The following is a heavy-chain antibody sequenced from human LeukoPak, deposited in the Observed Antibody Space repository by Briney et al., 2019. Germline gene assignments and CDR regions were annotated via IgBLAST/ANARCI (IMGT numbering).Heavy chain of an antibody. D-gene: IGHD3-9*01. V-gene: IGHV4-31*03. J-gene: IGHJ3*02. CDR3: ARDHNDILTGSTAFDI. CDR2: IYYSGST. Sequence: SETLSLTCTVSGGSISSGGYYWSWIRQHPGKGLEWIGYIYYSGSTYCNPSLKSRVTISVDTSKNQFSLKLSSVTVADTAVYYCARDHNDILTGSTAFDIWGQGTMVTVSS. CDR1: GGSISSGGYY.